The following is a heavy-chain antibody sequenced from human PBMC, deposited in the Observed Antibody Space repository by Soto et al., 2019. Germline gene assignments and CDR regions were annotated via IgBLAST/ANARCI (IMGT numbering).Heavy chain of an antibody. Sequence: GGSLRLSCVGSGFNFSAYAMNWVRQAPGKGLQWISGLVGSGADKNYADSVRGRFTVSRDNSMSTLYLQMNSLRDEDTAVYYCAQDLIGKNGVCAVFNMRGRGTKVPVSS. V-gene: IGHV3-23*01. CDR1: GFNFSAYA. D-gene: IGHD2-8*01. J-gene: IGHJ6*04. CDR2: LVGSGADK. CDR3: AQDLIGKNGVCAVFNM.